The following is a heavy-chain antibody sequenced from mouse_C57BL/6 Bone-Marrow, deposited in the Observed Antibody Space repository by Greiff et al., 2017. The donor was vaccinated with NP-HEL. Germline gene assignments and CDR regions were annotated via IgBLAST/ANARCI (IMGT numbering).Heavy chain of an antibody. CDR3: ARPFYGNYVLFDY. J-gene: IGHJ2*01. D-gene: IGHD2-10*01. Sequence: VQLQQSAAELVKPGASVKISCKVSGYTFTDHTIHWMKQRPEQGLEWIGYIYPRDGSTKYNEKFKGKATLTADKSSSTAYMQLNSLTSEDSAVYFCARPFYGNYVLFDYWGQGTTLTVAS. CDR2: IYPRDGST. CDR1: GYTFTDHT. V-gene: IGHV1-78*01.